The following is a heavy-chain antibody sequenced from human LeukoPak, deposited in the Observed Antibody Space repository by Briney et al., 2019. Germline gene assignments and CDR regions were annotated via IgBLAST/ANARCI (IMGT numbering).Heavy chain of an antibody. CDR1: GFTFNSYW. CDR2: IKQDGREK. CDR3: ARDAWKDRYFDY. J-gene: IGHJ4*02. Sequence: GGSLRLSCAASGFTFNSYWLSWVRQAPGKGLEWVANIKQDGREKYYVDSVKGRFTIPRDNADNSLFLQMNSLRAEDTAIYYCARDAWKDRYFDYWGQGTRVTVSS. D-gene: IGHD1-1*01. V-gene: IGHV3-7*01.